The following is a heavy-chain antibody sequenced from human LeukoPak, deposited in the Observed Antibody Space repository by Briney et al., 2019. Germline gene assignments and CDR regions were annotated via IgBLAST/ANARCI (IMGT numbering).Heavy chain of an antibody. CDR3: VLAGSGSYYFDY. V-gene: IGHV5-51*01. J-gene: IGHJ4*02. CDR2: IYPGDSDT. CDR1: GYRFTNYW. Sequence: GESLKISCKGFGYRFTNYWIGWVRQMPGKGWEWMGIIYPGDSDTRYSPSFQGQVTISADKSINTAYLQWSSLKASDTAMYYCVLAGSGSYYFDYWGQGTLVTVSS. D-gene: IGHD3-10*01.